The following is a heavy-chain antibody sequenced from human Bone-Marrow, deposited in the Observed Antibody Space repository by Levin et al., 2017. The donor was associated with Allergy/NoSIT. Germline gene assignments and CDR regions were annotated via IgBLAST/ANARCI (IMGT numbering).Heavy chain of an antibody. V-gene: IGHV4-38-2*02. J-gene: IGHJ4*02. D-gene: IGHD2-15*01. CDR1: GHSISSDYH. Sequence: SQTLSLTCNVSGHSISSDYHWAWIRQSPGKGLDWIGTIHHSGSAYYNPFLQSRVIISVDTSKNQFSLKMSSVTATDTAVYFCARGLSVAATPHYYDSWGQGSLVTVSS. CDR3: ARGLSVAATPHYYDS. CDR2: IHHSGSA.